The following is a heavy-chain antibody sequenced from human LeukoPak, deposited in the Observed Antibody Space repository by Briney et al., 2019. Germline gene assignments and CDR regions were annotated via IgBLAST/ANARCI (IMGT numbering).Heavy chain of an antibody. Sequence: QTGGSLRLSCAASGFTFSSYAMHWVRQAPGKGLEWVAVISYDGSNKYYADSVKGRFTISRDNSKNTLYLQMNSLRAEDTAVYYCAREGQGYCSGGSCYLTSEYYGMDVWGQGTTVTVSS. D-gene: IGHD2-15*01. V-gene: IGHV3-30-3*01. J-gene: IGHJ6*02. CDR1: GFTFSSYA. CDR3: AREGQGYCSGGSCYLTSEYYGMDV. CDR2: ISYDGSNK.